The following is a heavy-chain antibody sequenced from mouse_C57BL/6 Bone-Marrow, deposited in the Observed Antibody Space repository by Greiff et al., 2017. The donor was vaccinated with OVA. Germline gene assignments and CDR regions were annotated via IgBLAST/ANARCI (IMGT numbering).Heavy chain of an antibody. CDR1: GYTFTSYW. CDR3: ARWGMRDGYYED. V-gene: IGHV1-64*01. CDR2: IHPNSGST. Sequence: QVQLQQSGAELVKPGASVKLSCKASGYTFTSYWMHWVKQRPGQGLEWIGMIHPNSGSTNYNEKFKSKATLTVDKSSSTAYMQLSSLTSEDSAVYYWARWGMRDGYYEDWGQGTTLTVSS. J-gene: IGHJ2*01. D-gene: IGHD2-3*01.